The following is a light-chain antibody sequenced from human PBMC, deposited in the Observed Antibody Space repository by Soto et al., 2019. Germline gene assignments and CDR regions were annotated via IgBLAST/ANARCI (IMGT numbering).Light chain of an antibody. CDR3: QHTYSIPFT. Sequence: DIQMAQSPSSLSASVGDRVTITCRASQSISSYLNWYQQKPGKAPKLLMSGPSILQSGVPSRFTGSGSGTDFTLTITITHPDDFANYYCQHTYSIPFTFGPGTKVGIK. CDR1: QSISSY. V-gene: IGKV1-39*01. CDR2: GPS. J-gene: IGKJ3*01.